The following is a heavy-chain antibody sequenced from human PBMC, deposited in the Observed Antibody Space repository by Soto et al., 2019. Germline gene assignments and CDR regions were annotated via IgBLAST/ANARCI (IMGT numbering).Heavy chain of an antibody. CDR1: GFTFSSYA. CDR3: ARDLGRYCSRTSCRYYYYGMDG. Sequence: GGSLRLSCAASGFTFSSYAMHWVRQAPGKGLEWVAVISYDGSNKYYADSVKGRFTISRDNSKNTLYLQMNSLRAEDTAVYYCARDLGRYCSRTSCRYYYYGMDGWGQGTTVTVSS. CDR2: ISYDGSNK. V-gene: IGHV3-30-3*01. D-gene: IGHD2-2*01. J-gene: IGHJ6*02.